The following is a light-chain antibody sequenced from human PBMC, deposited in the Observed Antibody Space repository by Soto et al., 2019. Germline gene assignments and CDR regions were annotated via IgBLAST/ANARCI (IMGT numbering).Light chain of an antibody. J-gene: IGKJ1*01. CDR2: GAS. V-gene: IGKV3-20*01. CDR3: QQYNNWPRT. Sequence: DIVLTQSPGTLSLSPGGRTTLSCRASQSVSSSYLAWYQQKPGQAPRLLIYGASSRATGIPDRFSGSGSGTDFTLTISSLQSEDFAVFYCQQYNNWPRTFGQGTKVDIK. CDR1: QSVSSSY.